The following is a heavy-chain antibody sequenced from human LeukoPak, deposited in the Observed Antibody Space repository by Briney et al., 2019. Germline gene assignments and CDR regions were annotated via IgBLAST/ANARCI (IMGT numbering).Heavy chain of an antibody. V-gene: IGHV3-74*01. D-gene: IGHD3-3*01. CDR3: TRDFDFSSAI. Sequence: GGSLRLSCAASGFTFSSYWMHWVRQAPGKGLVWVSRISPDGSTTGHADSVKGRFTTSRDNAKNTLFLQMDSLRAEDTAVYYCTRDFDFSSAIWGQGTLVTVSS. CDR2: ISPDGSTT. CDR1: GFTFSSYW. J-gene: IGHJ4*02.